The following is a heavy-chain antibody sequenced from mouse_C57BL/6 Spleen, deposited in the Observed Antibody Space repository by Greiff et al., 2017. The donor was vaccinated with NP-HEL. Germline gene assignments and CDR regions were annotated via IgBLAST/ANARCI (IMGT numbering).Heavy chain of an antibody. V-gene: IGHV5-9-1*02. J-gene: IGHJ2*01. CDR1: GFTFSSYA. Sequence: EVQLVESGEGLVKPGGSLKLSCAASGFTFSSYAMSWVRQTPEKRLEWVAYISSGGDYIYYADTVKGRFTISRDNARNTLYLQMSSLKSEDTAMYYCTRDGWGNYPFDYWGQGTTLTVSS. CDR3: TRDGWGNYPFDY. CDR2: ISSGGDYI. D-gene: IGHD2-1*01.